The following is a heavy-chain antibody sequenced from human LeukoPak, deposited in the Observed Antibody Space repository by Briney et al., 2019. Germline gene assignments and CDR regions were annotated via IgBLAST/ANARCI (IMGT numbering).Heavy chain of an antibody. CDR1: GFTFSSCG. J-gene: IGHJ4*02. Sequence: PGGSLRLSCAASGFTFSSCGMNWVRQAPGKGLEWVSSISGSSTDIYYADSVKGRFTISRDNAKNSLYLQMNSLRAEDTAVYYCARGSEWSSGVSDYWGQGTLVTVSS. D-gene: IGHD3-3*01. CDR2: ISGSSTDI. V-gene: IGHV3-21*01. CDR3: ARGSEWSSGVSDY.